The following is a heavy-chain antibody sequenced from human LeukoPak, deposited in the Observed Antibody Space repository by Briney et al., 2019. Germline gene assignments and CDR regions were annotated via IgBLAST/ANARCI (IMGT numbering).Heavy chain of an antibody. CDR2: IKQDGSEK. J-gene: IGHJ6*03. CDR3: ARDKNTMVRGVMNNRYYYYYMDV. CDR1: GFTIRSYE. Sequence: QAGGSLRLSCAASGFTIRSYEMNWVRQAPGKGLEWVANIKQDGSEKYYVDSVKGRFTISRDNAKNSLYLQMNSLRAEDTAVYYCARDKNTMVRGVMNNRYYYYYMDVWGKGTTVTVSS. D-gene: IGHD3-10*01. V-gene: IGHV3-7*01.